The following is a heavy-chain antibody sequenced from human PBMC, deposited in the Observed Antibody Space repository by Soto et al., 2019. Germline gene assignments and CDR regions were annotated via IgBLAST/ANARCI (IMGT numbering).Heavy chain of an antibody. V-gene: IGHV3-7*01. J-gene: IGHJ4*02. CDR2: IKQDGSEK. CDR1: GLTFSSYW. CDR3: ARDRYYDFWIGYSAYYFDY. D-gene: IGHD3-3*01. Sequence: PGGSLRLSCAASGLTFSSYWMTWVRQAPGKGLEWVANIKQDGSEKYYVDSVKGRFTISRDNAKNSLYLQMNSLRAEDTAVYYCARDRYYDFWIGYSAYYFDYWGQGXLVTVSS.